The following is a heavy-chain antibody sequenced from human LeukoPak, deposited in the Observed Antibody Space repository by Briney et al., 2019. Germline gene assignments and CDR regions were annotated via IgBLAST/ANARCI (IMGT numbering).Heavy chain of an antibody. CDR3: AKGRYYYDSSAYARGWYMDV. V-gene: IGHV3-9*01. CDR2: ISWNRGSI. CDR1: GFTFDDYA. D-gene: IGHD3-22*01. Sequence: GRSLRLSCAASGFTFDDYAMHWVRQAPGKGLEWVSGISWNRGSIGYADSVKGRFTISRDNAKNSLYLQMNSLRAEDTALYYCAKGRYYYDSSAYARGWYMDVWGKGTTVTVSS. J-gene: IGHJ6*03.